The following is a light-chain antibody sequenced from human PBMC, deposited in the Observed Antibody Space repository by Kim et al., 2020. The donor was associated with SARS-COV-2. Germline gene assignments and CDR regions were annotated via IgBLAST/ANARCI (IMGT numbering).Light chain of an antibody. J-gene: IGKJ1*01. CDR2: AAA. V-gene: IGKV1-27*01. Sequence: GDSVTLTCGASEDSANSLAWCRQKPGKVPQVLIYAAANLQSGVPCRFSGSGSGTEFTLTIGSLQTEGVATFFCQEYKSGPGTFGPGTQVGIK. CDR3: QEYKSGPGT. CDR1: EDSANS.